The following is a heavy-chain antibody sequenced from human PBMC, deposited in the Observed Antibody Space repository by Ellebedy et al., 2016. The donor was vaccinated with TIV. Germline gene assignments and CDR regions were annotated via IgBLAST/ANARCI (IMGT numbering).Heavy chain of an antibody. CDR2: IYSSGRT. Sequence: SETLSLXXTVSGGSVSSGTHYWNWIPQPPGKGLEWIGFIYSSGRTDYNPSLKRRVNMSVDTSKNQFSLKLSSVTAADTAVYYCARSSTYYDFWSGLYYYYYYMDVWGKGTTVTVSS. CDR1: GGSVSSGTHY. D-gene: IGHD3-3*01. CDR3: ARSSTYYDFWSGLYYYYYYMDV. V-gene: IGHV4-61*01. J-gene: IGHJ6*03.